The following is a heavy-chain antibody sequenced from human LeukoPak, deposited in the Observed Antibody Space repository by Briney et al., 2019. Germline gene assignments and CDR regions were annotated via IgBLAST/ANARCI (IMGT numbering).Heavy chain of an antibody. CDR1: GYTFTGYY. V-gene: IGHV1-2*06. CDR2: INPNSGGT. CDR3: AGHSGYDEAH. Sequence: ASVRVSCKASGYTFTGYYMHWVRQAPGQGLEWMGRINPNSGGTNYAQKFQGRVTMTRDTSISTAYMELSRLTADDTAVYYCAGHSGYDEAHWGQGTLVTVSS. D-gene: IGHD5-12*01. J-gene: IGHJ4*02.